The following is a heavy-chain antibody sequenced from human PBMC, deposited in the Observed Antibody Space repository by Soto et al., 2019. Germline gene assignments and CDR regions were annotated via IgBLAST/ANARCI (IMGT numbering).Heavy chain of an antibody. V-gene: IGHV3-15*01. CDR3: TTVDLSGYDGGFDY. J-gene: IGHJ4*02. Sequence: EVQLVESGGGLVKPGGSLRLSCAASGFTFSNAWMSWVRQAPGKGLEWVGRIKSKTDGGTIDYAAPVKGRFTISRDDSKNTLYLQMNSLKTEDTAVYYCTTVDLSGYDGGFDYWGQGTLVTVSS. CDR1: GFTFSNAW. D-gene: IGHD5-12*01. CDR2: IKSKTDGGTI.